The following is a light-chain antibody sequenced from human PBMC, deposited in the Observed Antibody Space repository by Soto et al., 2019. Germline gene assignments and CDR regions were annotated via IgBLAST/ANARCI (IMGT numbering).Light chain of an antibody. V-gene: IGKV3-20*01. Sequence: EVVLTQSPDTLPLSPGERATLSCRASQSVSINSIVWYQQKPGQAPRLLIYGASNRATGIPDRFIASGSGTDFTLTISRLEPEDFAMYYCQQYSSSWYPFGQGTKVEVK. CDR3: QQYSSSWYP. CDR1: QSVSINS. CDR2: GAS. J-gene: IGKJ2*01.